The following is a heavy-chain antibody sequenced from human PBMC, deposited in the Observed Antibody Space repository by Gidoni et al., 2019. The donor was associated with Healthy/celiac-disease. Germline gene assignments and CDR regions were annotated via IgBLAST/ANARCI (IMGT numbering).Heavy chain of an antibody. V-gene: IGHV3-9*01. Sequence: EVQLVESGGGLVRHGRSLRLSCAPSGFAFDDYAMHWVRQAPGKGLEWVSGISWNSGSIGYADSVKGRFTIARDNAKNSLYLQMNSLRAEDTALYYCAKDIERYSSSWYYFDYWGQGTLVTVSS. CDR1: GFAFDDYA. D-gene: IGHD6-13*01. CDR2: ISWNSGSI. CDR3: AKDIERYSSSWYYFDY. J-gene: IGHJ4*02.